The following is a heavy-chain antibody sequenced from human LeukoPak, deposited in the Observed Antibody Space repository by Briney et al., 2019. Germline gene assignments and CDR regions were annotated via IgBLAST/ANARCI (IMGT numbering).Heavy chain of an antibody. CDR2: IYHSGST. CDR1: GGSISSSNW. CDR3: ATIAAAGNFQH. D-gene: IGHD6-13*01. Sequence: SETLSLACAVSGGSISSSNWWSWVHQPPGKVVEWIGEIYHSGSTNYNPSLQSRVTISVDKSKNQFSLKLSSVTAADTAVYYCATIAAAGNFQHWGQGTLVTVSS. V-gene: IGHV4-4*02. J-gene: IGHJ1*01.